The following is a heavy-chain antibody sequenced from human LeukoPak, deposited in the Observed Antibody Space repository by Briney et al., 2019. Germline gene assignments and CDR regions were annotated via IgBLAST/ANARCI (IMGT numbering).Heavy chain of an antibody. CDR3: ARARYYYGSGSSLDY. Sequence: GSLRLPCAASGFTFSDYYMSWIRQAPGKGLEWIGEINHSGSTNYNPSLKSRVTISVDTSKNQFSLKLTSVTAADTAVYYCARARYYYGSGSSLDYWGQGTLVTVSS. D-gene: IGHD3-10*01. V-gene: IGHV4-34*01. CDR1: GFTFSDYY. CDR2: INHSGST. J-gene: IGHJ4*02.